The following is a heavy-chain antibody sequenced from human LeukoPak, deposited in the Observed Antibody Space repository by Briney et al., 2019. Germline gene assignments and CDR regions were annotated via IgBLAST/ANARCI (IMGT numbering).Heavy chain of an antibody. Sequence: PGGSLRLSCAASGFTFSSYGMHWVRQAPGKGLEWVAVISYDGSNKYYADSVKGRFTISRDNSKNTLYLQMNSLRAEDTAVYYCARDHSSGWYSTYYFDYWGQGTLVTVSS. J-gene: IGHJ4*02. V-gene: IGHV3-30*03. D-gene: IGHD6-19*01. CDR3: ARDHSSGWYSTYYFDY. CDR1: GFTFSSYG. CDR2: ISYDGSNK.